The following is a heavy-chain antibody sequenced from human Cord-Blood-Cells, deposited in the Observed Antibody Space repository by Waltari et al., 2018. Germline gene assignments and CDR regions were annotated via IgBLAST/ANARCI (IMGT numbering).Heavy chain of an antibody. CDR1: GYTFTGYY. Sequence: QVQLVQSGTAVKKPGASVKVSCTASGYTFTGYYMHWVRQAPGQGLGWMGWINPNSGGTNYAQKFQGRVTMTRDTSISTAYMELSRLRSDDTAVYYCARDNWGGIFFDYWGQGTLVTVSS. V-gene: IGHV1-2*02. J-gene: IGHJ4*02. CDR2: INPNSGGT. CDR3: ARDNWGGIFFDY. D-gene: IGHD7-27*01.